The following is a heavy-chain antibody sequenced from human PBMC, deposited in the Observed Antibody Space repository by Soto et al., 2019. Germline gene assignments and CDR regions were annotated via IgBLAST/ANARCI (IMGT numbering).Heavy chain of an antibody. D-gene: IGHD5-12*01. Sequence: PGGSLRLSCAVSGFTFSDYYMTWIRQAPGKGLEWVSYISSSTSHTNYADSVKGRFTISRDNAKNSLFLQMNSLRAEDTAVYYCAKVWAYDYGPLDYWGQGTLVTVSS. CDR1: GFTFSDYY. CDR2: ISSSTSHT. J-gene: IGHJ4*02. V-gene: IGHV3-11*05. CDR3: AKVWAYDYGPLDY.